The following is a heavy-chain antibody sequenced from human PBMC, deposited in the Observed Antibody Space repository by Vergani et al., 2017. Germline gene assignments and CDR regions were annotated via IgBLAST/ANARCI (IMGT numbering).Heavy chain of an antibody. CDR3: ARVNTETNGHLYYGDYIDV. Sequence: QVQLQQWGGGLLKPSETLSLTCVVNGGSFTSYHWTWIRQSPGEGLEWVGDIDHTGRPDYNPSLKSRLTMSVDKSRNQFSLMLNSVTATDTAIYCCARVNTETNGHLYYGDYIDVWGQGTVVHVS. D-gene: IGHD4-11*01. CDR1: GGSFTSYH. V-gene: IGHV4-34*01. J-gene: IGHJ3*01. CDR2: IDHTGRP.